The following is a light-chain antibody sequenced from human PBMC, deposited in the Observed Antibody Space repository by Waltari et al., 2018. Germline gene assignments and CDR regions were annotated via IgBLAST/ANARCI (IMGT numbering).Light chain of an antibody. Sequence: QSVLTQPPSASGTPGQRVSISCSGSASTIGSNPVNWYQQLPGTAPKLLIYTNDQRPSGVPDRFSGSKSGTSASLAISGLQSEDEAEYHCAVWDDSLNGPLFAGGTKLTVL. CDR3: AVWDDSLNGPL. V-gene: IGLV1-44*01. J-gene: IGLJ2*01. CDR2: TND. CDR1: ASTIGSNP.